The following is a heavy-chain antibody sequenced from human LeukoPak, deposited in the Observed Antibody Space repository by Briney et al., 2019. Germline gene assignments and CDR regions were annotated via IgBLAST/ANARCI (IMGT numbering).Heavy chain of an antibody. CDR2: INPNSGGT. V-gene: IGHV1-2*02. D-gene: IGHD3-10*01. Sequence: GASVKVSCKASGYTFTGYYMHWVRQAPGQGLEWMGWINPNSGGTNYAQKFQGRVTMTRDTSISTAYMELSRLRSDDTAVYYCAREHGSGSYYHPLDYWGQGTLVTVSS. J-gene: IGHJ4*02. CDR1: GYTFTGYY. CDR3: AREHGSGSYYHPLDY.